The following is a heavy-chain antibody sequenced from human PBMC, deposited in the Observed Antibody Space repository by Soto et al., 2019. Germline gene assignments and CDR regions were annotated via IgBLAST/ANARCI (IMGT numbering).Heavy chain of an antibody. CDR1: GYTFTSYG. D-gene: IGHD6-19*01. CDR2: ISAYNGNT. Sequence: ASVKVSCKASGYTFTSYGISWVRQAPGQGLEWMGWISAYNGNTNYAQKLQGRVTMTTDTSTSTAYMELRSLRSDDTAVYYCARGYSDSGWTGTLDYWGQGTLVTVSS. J-gene: IGHJ4*02. V-gene: IGHV1-18*04. CDR3: ARGYSDSGWTGTLDY.